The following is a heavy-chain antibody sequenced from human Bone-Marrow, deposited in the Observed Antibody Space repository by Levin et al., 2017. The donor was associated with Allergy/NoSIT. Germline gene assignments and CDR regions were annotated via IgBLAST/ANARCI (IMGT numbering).Heavy chain of an antibody. J-gene: IGHJ4*02. CDR2: ISYGGSNE. V-gene: IGHV3-30*18. CDR3: AKPRYTAMISGYYFDS. CDR1: GFSFSTYG. Sequence: PGGSLRLSCVASGFSFSTYGMHWVRQAPGKGLEWVAVISYGGSNEFYADSVKGRFTISRDDSKNTMFLHMNSLRTEDTAVYYCAKPRYTAMISGYYFDSWGQGTLVTVSS. D-gene: IGHD5-18*01.